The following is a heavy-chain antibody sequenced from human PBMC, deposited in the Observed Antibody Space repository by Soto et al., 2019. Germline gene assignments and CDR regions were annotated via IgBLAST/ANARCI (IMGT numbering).Heavy chain of an antibody. CDR2: ISAYNGNT. Sequence: ASVKVSCKASGYTFTSYGISWVRQAPGQGLEWMGRISAYNGNTNYAQKLQGRVTMTTDTSTSTAYMELRSLRSDDTAVYYCARGYYDFWSGYFNWFDPWGQGTLVTVSS. CDR3: ARGYYDFWSGYFNWFDP. CDR1: GYTFTSYG. J-gene: IGHJ5*02. D-gene: IGHD3-3*01. V-gene: IGHV1-18*01.